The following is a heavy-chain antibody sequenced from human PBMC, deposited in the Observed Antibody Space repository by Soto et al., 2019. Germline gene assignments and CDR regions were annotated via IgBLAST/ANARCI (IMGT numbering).Heavy chain of an antibody. CDR1: GDSISSGNKY. CDR3: ARVPAPFDYYYAMYV. J-gene: IGHJ6*02. Sequence: QVQLRESGPGLVMPSQTLSLTCTVSGDSISSGNKYWSWIRQPPGKGLEWIGYIFSSGTTYYNPSLKSLLTMSLDASQNQFSLQLNSLTDADTAVYFCARVPAPFDYYYAMYVWGQGTTVTVSS. V-gene: IGHV4-30-4*01. D-gene: IGHD3-16*01. CDR2: IFSSGTT.